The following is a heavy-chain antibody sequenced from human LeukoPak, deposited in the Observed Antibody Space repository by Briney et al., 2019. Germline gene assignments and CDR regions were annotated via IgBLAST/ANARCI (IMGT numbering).Heavy chain of an antibody. CDR1: GFTFDDYA. CDR3: AKSRAAAGTFDS. D-gene: IGHD6-13*01. J-gene: IGHJ5*01. Sequence: GGSLRLSCAASGFTFDDYAMHWVRQAPGKGLEWVSGISWNSGSIGYADSVKGRFTISRDNAKNSLHLQMNSLRAEDTALYYCAKSRAAAGTFDSWGQGTLVTVSS. CDR2: ISWNSGSI. V-gene: IGHV3-9*01.